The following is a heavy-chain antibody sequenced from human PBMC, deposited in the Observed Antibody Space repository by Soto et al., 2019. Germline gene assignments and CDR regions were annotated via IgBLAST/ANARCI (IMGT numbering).Heavy chain of an antibody. D-gene: IGHD6-13*01. CDR1: GFTFSSYG. Sequence: GGSLRLSCAASGFTFSSYGMHWVRQAPGKGLEWVAVIWYDGSNKYYADSVKGRFTISRDNSKNTLYLQMNSLRAEDTAVYYCARAGGDSSSWYYYGMDVWGQGTTVTVSS. V-gene: IGHV3-33*01. CDR3: ARAGGDSSSWYYYGMDV. J-gene: IGHJ6*02. CDR2: IWYDGSNK.